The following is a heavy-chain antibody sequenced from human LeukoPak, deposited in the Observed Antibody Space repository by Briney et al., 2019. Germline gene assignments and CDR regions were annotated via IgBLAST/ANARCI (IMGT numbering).Heavy chain of an antibody. V-gene: IGHV4-39*07. CDR3: ASLYGSGSYLFDY. J-gene: IGHJ4*02. Sequence: PSETLSLTCTVSGGSISSSSRYWGWIRQSPGKGLEWLGSIYYSGTTYHNPSLKSRVTISVDTSKNQFSLKLSSVTAADTAVYYCASLYGSGSYLFDYWGQGTLVTVSS. CDR2: IYYSGTT. D-gene: IGHD3-10*01. CDR1: GGSISSSSRY.